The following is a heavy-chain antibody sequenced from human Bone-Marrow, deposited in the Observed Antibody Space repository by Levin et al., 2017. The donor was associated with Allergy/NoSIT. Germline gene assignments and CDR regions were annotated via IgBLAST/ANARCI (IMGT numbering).Heavy chain of an antibody. CDR1: GFTFGSFA. CDR3: AKDKGFGESPMDAHFFYGMDV. D-gene: IGHD3-10*01. Sequence: GGSLRLSCAATGFTFGSFAMSWVRQAPGKGLEWVSAIGGSGLSTYYADSVKGRFFISRDNSKNTLYLQMNSLRGEDTALYYCAKDKGFGESPMDAHFFYGMDVWGQGTTVTVSS. CDR2: IGGSGLST. J-gene: IGHJ6*02. V-gene: IGHV3-23*01.